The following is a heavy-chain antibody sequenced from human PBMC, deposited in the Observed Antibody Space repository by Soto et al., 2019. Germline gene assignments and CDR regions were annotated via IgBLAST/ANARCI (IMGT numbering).Heavy chain of an antibody. V-gene: IGHV1-18*04. J-gene: IGHJ6*02. Sequence: QVQLVQSGAEVKKPGASVKVSCKASGYTFTSYGISWVRQAPGQGLEWMGWISAYNGNTNYAQKLQGRVTMTTDTSTSTAYMELRSLRSDDTAVYYCARGVYRGYCPNGVCLGGYYYYYGMDVWGQGTTVTVSS. CDR1: GYTFTSYG. CDR3: ARGVYRGYCPNGVCLGGYYYYYGMDV. D-gene: IGHD2-8*01. CDR2: ISAYNGNT.